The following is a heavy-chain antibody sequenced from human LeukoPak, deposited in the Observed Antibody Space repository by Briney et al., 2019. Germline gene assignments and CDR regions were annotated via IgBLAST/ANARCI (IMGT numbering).Heavy chain of an antibody. Sequence: PGGSLRLSCAASGFTFSSYAMSWVRQAPGKGLVRVSAISGSGGSTYYADSVKGRFTISRDNSKNTLYLQMNSLRAEDTAVYYCARRSLGVGSDAFDIWGQGTMVTVSS. CDR1: GFTFSSYA. CDR2: ISGSGGST. J-gene: IGHJ3*02. V-gene: IGHV3-23*01. D-gene: IGHD3-10*01. CDR3: ARRSLGVGSDAFDI.